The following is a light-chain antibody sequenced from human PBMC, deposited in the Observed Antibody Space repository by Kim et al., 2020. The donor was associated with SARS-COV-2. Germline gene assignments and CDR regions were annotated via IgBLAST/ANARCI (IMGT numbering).Light chain of an antibody. Sequence: ASVGDRVTITCRASQGISNYLAWYQQKPGKVPQLLIYAASALRSGVPSRFSGSGSGTDFTLTIPSLQPEDVAVYYCQQCKGAPWTFGHGTKVDIK. CDR1: QGISNY. CDR2: AAS. V-gene: IGKV1-27*01. J-gene: IGKJ1*01. CDR3: QQCKGAPWT.